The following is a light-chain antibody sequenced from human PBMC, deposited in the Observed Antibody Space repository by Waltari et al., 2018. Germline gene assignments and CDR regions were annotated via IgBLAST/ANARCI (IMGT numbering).Light chain of an antibody. CDR1: SSDVGSYNL. CDR3: CSYAGSYTWV. J-gene: IGLJ3*02. V-gene: IGLV2-23*01. Sequence: QSALTQPASVSGSPGQSITISCTGTSSDVGSYNLVSWYQHHPGKAPKLMIYEGSKRASGVSNRFSGSKSGNTASLTISGLQAEDEADYYCCSYAGSYTWVFGGGTKLTVL. CDR2: EGS.